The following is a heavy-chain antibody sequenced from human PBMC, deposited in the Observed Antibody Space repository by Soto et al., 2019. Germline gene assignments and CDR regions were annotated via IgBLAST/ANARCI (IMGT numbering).Heavy chain of an antibody. Sequence: ASVKVSCKASGYTFTGYYMHWVRQAPGQGLEWMGWINPNSGGTNYAQKFQGRVTMTRDTSISTAYMELSRLRSDDTAVYYCAREGVDTAMVTAQSQPDFDYWGQGTLVTVSS. J-gene: IGHJ4*02. CDR2: INPNSGGT. CDR3: AREGVDTAMVTAQSQPDFDY. D-gene: IGHD5-18*01. CDR1: GYTFTGYY. V-gene: IGHV1-2*02.